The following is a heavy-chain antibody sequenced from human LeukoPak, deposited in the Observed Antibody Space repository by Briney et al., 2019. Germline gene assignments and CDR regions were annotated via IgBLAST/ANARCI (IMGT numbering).Heavy chain of an antibody. Sequence: ASVKTSCKVSGYTFTDYYMHWVQQAPGKGLEWMGLVDPEDGETIYAEKFQGRVTITADTSTDTAYMELSSLRSEDTAVYYCASHYYDSSGYYLPIDYWGQGTLVTVSS. CDR2: VDPEDGET. D-gene: IGHD3-22*01. CDR3: ASHYYDSSGYYLPIDY. CDR1: GYTFTDYY. J-gene: IGHJ4*02. V-gene: IGHV1-69-2*01.